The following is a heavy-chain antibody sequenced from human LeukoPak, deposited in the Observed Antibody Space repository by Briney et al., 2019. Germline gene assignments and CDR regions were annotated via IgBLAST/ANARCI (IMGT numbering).Heavy chain of an antibody. D-gene: IGHD5-18*01. V-gene: IGHV3-49*04. Sequence: RSLRLSCTTSGFSFADHAMSWVRQAPGKGLERVSFIRSKAYRGTTEYAASVKGRFTISRDDSNSIVYLQMNSLKSEDAALYYCARGPIQLWIHNAMDVWGQGATVTVSS. J-gene: IGHJ6*02. CDR3: ARGPIQLWIHNAMDV. CDR2: IRSKAYRGTT. CDR1: GFSFADHA.